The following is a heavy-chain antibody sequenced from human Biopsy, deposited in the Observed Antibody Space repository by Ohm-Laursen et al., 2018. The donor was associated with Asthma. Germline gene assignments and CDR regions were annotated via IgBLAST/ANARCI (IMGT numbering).Heavy chain of an antibody. V-gene: IGHV4-31*02. CDR1: YGSITSGGYY. Sequence: TLSLTCTVSYGSITSGGYYRTWIRQHPGKGLEWIGVIYYSGCTYYNPSLKSRVSISIDTSKNQFSLKLSSVTAADTAVYYCARAQDYYDSRGYYRSFDYWGQGTLVTVSS. J-gene: IGHJ4*02. D-gene: IGHD3-22*01. CDR2: IYYSGCT. CDR3: ARAQDYYDSRGYYRSFDY.